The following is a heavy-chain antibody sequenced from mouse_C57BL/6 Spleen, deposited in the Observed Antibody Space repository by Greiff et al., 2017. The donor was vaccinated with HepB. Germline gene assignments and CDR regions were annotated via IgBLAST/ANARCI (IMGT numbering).Heavy chain of an antibody. CDR3: ARRPGTGAMDC. CDR2: ISNGGGST. V-gene: IGHV5-12*01. Sequence: EVKLVESGGGLVQPGGSLKLSCAASGFTFSDYYMYWVRQTPEKRLEWVAYISNGGGSTYYPDTVKGRFTISRDNAKNTLYLQMSRLKSEDTAMYDCARRPGTGAMDCWGQGTAGTVSS. D-gene: IGHD4-1*01. J-gene: IGHJ4*01. CDR1: GFTFSDYY.